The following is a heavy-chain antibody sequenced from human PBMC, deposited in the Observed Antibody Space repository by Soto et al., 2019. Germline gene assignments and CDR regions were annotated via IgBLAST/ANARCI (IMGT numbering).Heavy chain of an antibody. D-gene: IGHD5-18*01. CDR2: MNPNSGGT. V-gene: IGHV1-2*02. CDR1: GYTFIGYE. J-gene: IGHJ6*02. Sequence: ASVKVSCKASGYTFIGYEMHWVRQAPGQGLEWMGWMNPNSGGTKNAQKFQGRVTMTRDTSKNQFSLKLSSVTAADTAVYYCARDLGSYGCSSYYYGMDVWGQGTTVTVSS. CDR3: ARDLGSYGCSSYYYGMDV.